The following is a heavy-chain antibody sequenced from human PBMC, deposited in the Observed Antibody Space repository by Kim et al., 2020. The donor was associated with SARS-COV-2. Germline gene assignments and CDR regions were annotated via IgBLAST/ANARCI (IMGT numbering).Heavy chain of an antibody. V-gene: IGHV4-39*01. Sequence: SETLSLTCTVSGGSISSSSYYWGWIRQPPGKGLEWIGSIYYSGSTYNNPSVKSRVTISVDTSKNQFSLKLSSVTAADTAVYYCARRLGGWRNYGMDVWGQGTTLTVSS. CDR1: GGSISSSSYY. CDR2: IYYSGST. CDR3: ARRLGGWRNYGMDV. J-gene: IGHJ6*02. D-gene: IGHD6-19*01.